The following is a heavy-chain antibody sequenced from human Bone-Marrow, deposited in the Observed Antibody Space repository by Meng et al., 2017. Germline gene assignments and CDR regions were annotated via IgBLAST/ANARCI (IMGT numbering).Heavy chain of an antibody. CDR3: ARDEWELLRRGIFDY. CDR2: ISGSGGST. D-gene: IGHD1-26*01. J-gene: IGHJ4*02. V-gene: IGHV3-23*01. CDR1: GFTFSSYA. Sequence: GGSLRLSCAASGFTFSSYAISWVRQAPGKGLEWVSAISGSGGSTYYADSVKGRFTISRDNSKNTPYLQMNSLRAEDTAVYYCARDEWELLRRGIFDYWGQGTLVTVSS.